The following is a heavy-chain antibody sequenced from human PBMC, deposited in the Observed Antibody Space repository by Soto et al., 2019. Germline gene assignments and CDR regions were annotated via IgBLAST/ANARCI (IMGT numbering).Heavy chain of an antibody. Sequence: SETLSLTCTVSGGSISSGGYYWSWIRQHPGKGLEWIGYIYYSGSTYYNPSLKSRVTISVDTSKNQFSLKLSSVTAADTAVYYCARDDGGSAAGYYYGMDVWGQGTTVTAP. V-gene: IGHV4-31*03. CDR2: IYYSGST. D-gene: IGHD6-13*01. CDR3: ARDDGGSAAGYYYGMDV. CDR1: GGSISSGGYY. J-gene: IGHJ6*02.